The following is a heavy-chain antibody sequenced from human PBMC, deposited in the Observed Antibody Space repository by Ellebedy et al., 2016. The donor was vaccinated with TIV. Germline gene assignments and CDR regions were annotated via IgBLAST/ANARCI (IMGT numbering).Heavy chain of an antibody. CDR2: ISGSGGST. D-gene: IGHD6-19*01. Sequence: GGSLRLXCAASGFTFSSYAMSWVRQAPGKGLEWVSAISGSGGSTYYADSVKGRFTISRDNSKNTLYLQMNSLRAEDTAVYYCAKDLSGWYYFDYWGQGTLVTVSS. CDR3: AKDLSGWYYFDY. CDR1: GFTFSSYA. V-gene: IGHV3-23*01. J-gene: IGHJ4*02.